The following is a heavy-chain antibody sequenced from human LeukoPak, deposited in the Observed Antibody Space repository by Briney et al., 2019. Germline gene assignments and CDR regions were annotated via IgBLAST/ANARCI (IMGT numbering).Heavy chain of an antibody. Sequence: SETLSPTCTVSGGSISSYYWSWIRQPPGKGLEWIGYIYYSGSTNYNPSLKSRVTTSVDTSKNQFSLKLSSVTAADTAVYYCARDYGSGSYYNFHDAFDIWGQGTMVTVSS. CDR1: GGSISSYY. J-gene: IGHJ3*02. CDR2: IYYSGST. D-gene: IGHD3-10*01. CDR3: ARDYGSGSYYNFHDAFDI. V-gene: IGHV4-59*01.